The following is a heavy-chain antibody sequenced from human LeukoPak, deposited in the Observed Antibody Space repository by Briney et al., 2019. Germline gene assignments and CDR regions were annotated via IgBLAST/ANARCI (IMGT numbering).Heavy chain of an antibody. V-gene: IGHV4-61*01. Sequence: SKTLSLTCTVSGGSVSSGSYYWSWIRQPPGKGLEWIGYIYYSGSTNYNPSLKSRVTISVDTSKNQFSLKLSSVTAADTAVYYCASSEWIQLWSPPYFDYWGQGTLVTVSS. J-gene: IGHJ4*02. D-gene: IGHD5-18*01. CDR1: GGSVSSGSYY. CDR3: ASSEWIQLWSPPYFDY. CDR2: IYYSGST.